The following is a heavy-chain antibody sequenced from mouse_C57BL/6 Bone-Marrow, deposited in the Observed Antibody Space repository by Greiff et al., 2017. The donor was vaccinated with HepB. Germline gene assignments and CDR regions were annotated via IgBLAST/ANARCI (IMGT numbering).Heavy chain of an antibody. D-gene: IGHD2-5*01. CDR2: INPNYGTT. CDR3: ARGRYSNWYFDV. J-gene: IGHJ1*03. V-gene: IGHV1-39*01. CDR1: GYSFTDYN. Sequence: EVQLQQSGPELVKPGASVKISCKASGYSFTDYNMNWVKQSNGKSLEWIGVINPNYGTTSYNQKFKGKATLTVDQSSSTAYMKLNSRTSEDSAVYYFARGRYSNWYFDVWGTGTTVTVSS.